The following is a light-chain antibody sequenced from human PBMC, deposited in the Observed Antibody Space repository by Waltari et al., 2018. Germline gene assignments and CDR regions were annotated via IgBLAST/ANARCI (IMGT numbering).Light chain of an antibody. CDR2: KAS. J-gene: IGKJ1*01. CDR1: QSISSW. V-gene: IGKV1-5*03. Sequence: DIQMSQPPSTVSASVRDRVTITCRASQSISSWLAWYQQKPGKAPKLLIYKASSLESGVPSRFSGSGSGTEFTLTISSLQPDYFATYYCQQYNSYSLTFGQGTKVEIK. CDR3: QQYNSYSLT.